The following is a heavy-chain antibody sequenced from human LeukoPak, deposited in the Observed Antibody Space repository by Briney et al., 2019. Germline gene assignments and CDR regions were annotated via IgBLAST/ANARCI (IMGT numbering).Heavy chain of an antibody. Sequence: GGSLRLSCAASGNYWMHWVRQAPGKGLVWVSHINSDGSWTSYADSVKGRFTISEDNAKNTVYLQMDSLRAEDTAVYYCVSFYETYWGRGTLVTVSS. CDR1: GNYW. V-gene: IGHV3-74*01. J-gene: IGHJ4*02. D-gene: IGHD2/OR15-2a*01. CDR2: INSDGSWT. CDR3: VSFYETY.